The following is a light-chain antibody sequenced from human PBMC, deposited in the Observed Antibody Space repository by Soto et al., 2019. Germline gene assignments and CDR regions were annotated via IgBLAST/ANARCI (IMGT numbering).Light chain of an antibody. CDR1: QSVSSN. CDR2: GAS. Sequence: EIVLTQSPGTLSLSPGERATLSCRASQSVSSNLAWYQQKPGQAPRLLIYGASTRATGIPARFSGSGSGTEFTLTISSLQSEDFAVCYCQQYNNWPKFGQGTKV. J-gene: IGKJ1*01. CDR3: QQYNNWPK. V-gene: IGKV3-15*01.